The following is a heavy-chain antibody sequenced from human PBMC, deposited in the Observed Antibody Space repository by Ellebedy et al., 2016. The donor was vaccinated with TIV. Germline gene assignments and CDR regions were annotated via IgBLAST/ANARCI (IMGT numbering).Heavy chain of an antibody. CDR3: ARDLARIVGATSLGY. V-gene: IGHV1-18*01. CDR2: ISAYNGNT. Sequence: ASVKVSCXASGYTFTSYGISWVRQAPGQGLEWMGWISAYNGNTNYAQKLQGRVTMTTDTSTSTAYMELSSLRSEDTAVYYCARDLARIVGATSLGYWGQGTLVTVSS. J-gene: IGHJ4*02. D-gene: IGHD1-26*01. CDR1: GYTFTSYG.